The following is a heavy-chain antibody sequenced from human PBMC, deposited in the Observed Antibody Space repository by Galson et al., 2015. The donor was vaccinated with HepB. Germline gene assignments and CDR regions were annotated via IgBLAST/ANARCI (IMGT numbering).Heavy chain of an antibody. CDR2: IWYDGSNK. J-gene: IGHJ4*02. D-gene: IGHD6-19*01. V-gene: IGHV3-33*01. CDR3: ARDPRSIAVAVGYFDY. CDR1: GFTFSSYG. Sequence: SLRLSCAASGFTFSSYGMHWVRQAPGKGLEWVAVIWYDGSNKYYADSVKGRFTISRDNSKNTLYLQMNSLRAEDTAVYYCARDPRSIAVAVGYFDYWGQGTLVTVSS.